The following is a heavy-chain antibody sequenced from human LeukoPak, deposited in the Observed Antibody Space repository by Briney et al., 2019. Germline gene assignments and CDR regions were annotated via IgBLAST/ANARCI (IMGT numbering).Heavy chain of an antibody. J-gene: IGHJ3*02. V-gene: IGHV4-34*01. CDR1: GGSFSGYY. CDR3: ARGRGYCSSTSCSYDAFDI. D-gene: IGHD2-2*01. Sequence: SETLSLTCAVYGGSFSGYYWSWIRQPPGKGLEWIGEINHSGSTNYNPSLKSRVTISVDTSKNQFSLKLSSVTAADTDVYYCARGRGYCSSTSCSYDAFDIWGQGTMVTVSS. CDR2: INHSGST.